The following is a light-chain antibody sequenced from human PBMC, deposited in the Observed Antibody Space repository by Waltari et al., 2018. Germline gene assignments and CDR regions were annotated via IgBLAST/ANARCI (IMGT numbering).Light chain of an antibody. Sequence: EIVMTPSPATLSVSQGERATLPCRASQSVSSNLAWYQQKPGQAPRLLIYGASTRATGIPARFSGSGSGTEFTLTISSMQSEDFAVYYCQQYNNWPPLTFGGGTKVEIK. CDR3: QQYNNWPPLT. V-gene: IGKV3-15*01. J-gene: IGKJ4*01. CDR2: GAS. CDR1: QSVSSN.